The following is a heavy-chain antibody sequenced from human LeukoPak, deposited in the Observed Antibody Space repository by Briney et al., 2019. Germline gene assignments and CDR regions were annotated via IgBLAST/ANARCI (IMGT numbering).Heavy chain of an antibody. Sequence: PGGSLRLSCTASGLYFSNAWMNWVRQAPGKGLEWVGRIISKLNGETTEFGAPVEGRFSISRDDSKNTVYLKMNNLKTEDTGIYYCVDFWSGADHWGQGTPVIVSS. V-gene: IGHV3-15*07. CDR2: IISKLNGETT. CDR3: VDFWSGADH. D-gene: IGHD3-3*01. CDR1: GLYFSNAW. J-gene: IGHJ4*02.